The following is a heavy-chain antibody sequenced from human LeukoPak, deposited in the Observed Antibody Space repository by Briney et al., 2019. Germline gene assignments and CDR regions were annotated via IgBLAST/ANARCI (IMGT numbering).Heavy chain of an antibody. CDR3: ARDGGNYFDY. D-gene: IGHD3-3*01. J-gene: IGHJ4*02. CDR2: LYYSGNT. V-gene: IGHV4-39*07. Sequence: SETLSLTCTVSGDSISTSSFCWGWIRQPPGKGLEWIGNLYYSGNTYYNPSLKSRVTISVDTSKNQFSLKLSSVTAADTAVYYCARDGGNYFDYWGQGTLVTVSS. CDR1: GDSISTSSFC.